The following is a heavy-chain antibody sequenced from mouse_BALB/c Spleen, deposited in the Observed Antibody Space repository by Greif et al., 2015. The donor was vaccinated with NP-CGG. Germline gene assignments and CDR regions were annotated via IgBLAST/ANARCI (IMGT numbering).Heavy chain of an antibody. CDR3: ARNYKAMDY. CDR2: ISSGGSYT. V-gene: IGHV5-9-3*01. D-gene: IGHD2-12*01. Sequence: EVQVVESGGGLVKPGGSLKLSCAASGFTFSSYAMSWVRQTPEKRLEWVATISSGGSYTYYPDSVKGRFTISRDNAKNTLYLQMSSLRSEDTAMYYCARNYKAMDYWGQGTSVTVSS. J-gene: IGHJ4*01. CDR1: GFTFSSYA.